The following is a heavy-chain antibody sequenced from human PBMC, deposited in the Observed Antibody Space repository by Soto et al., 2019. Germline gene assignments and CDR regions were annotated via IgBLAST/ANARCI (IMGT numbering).Heavy chain of an antibody. V-gene: IGHV4-59*08. CDR1: GGSISSYY. CDR2: IYYSGST. J-gene: IGHJ5*02. CDR3: ARQSAYYDFWSGYSGPNWFDP. D-gene: IGHD3-3*01. Sequence: ETLSLTCTVSGGSISSYYWSWIRQPPGKGLEWIGFIYYSGSTNYNPSLKSRVTISVDTSKNQFSLKLSSVTAADTAVYYCARQSAYYDFWSGYSGPNWFDPWGQGTLVTVSS.